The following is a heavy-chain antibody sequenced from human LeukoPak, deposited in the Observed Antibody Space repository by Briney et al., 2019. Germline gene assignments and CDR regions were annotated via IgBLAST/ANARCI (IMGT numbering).Heavy chain of an antibody. J-gene: IGHJ5*02. CDR1: GYTFTSYG. CDR3: ARGGYALGYCSSTSCFYNWFDP. Sequence: ASVEVSCKASGYTFTSYGISWVRQAPGQGLEWMGWISAYNGNTNYAQKLQGRVTMTTDTSTSTAYMELRSLRSDDTAVYYCARGGYALGYCSSTSCFYNWFDPWGQGTLVTVSS. CDR2: ISAYNGNT. D-gene: IGHD2-2*01. V-gene: IGHV1-18*01.